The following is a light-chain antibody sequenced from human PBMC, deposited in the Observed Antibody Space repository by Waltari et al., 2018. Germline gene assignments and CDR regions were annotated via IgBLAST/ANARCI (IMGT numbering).Light chain of an antibody. CDR1: NMGSYS. V-gene: IGLV3-21*04. J-gene: IGLJ1*01. CDR2: YDS. Sequence: SYALTQPPSVSVAPGTPARITCGGDNMGSYSVHWYQQKPGQAPVLVIFYDSDRPSGIPERFSGSNSGNTATLTISSVEAGDEAKYYCHVWHPDMDPGVFGPGTEVSV. CDR3: HVWHPDMDPGV.